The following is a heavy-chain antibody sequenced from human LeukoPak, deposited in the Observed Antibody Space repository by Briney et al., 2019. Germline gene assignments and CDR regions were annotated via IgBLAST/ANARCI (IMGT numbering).Heavy chain of an antibody. V-gene: IGHV1-69*13. D-gene: IGHD2-15*01. J-gene: IGHJ5*02. CDR1: GGTFSSYA. Sequence: SVKVSCKASGGTFSSYAISWVRQAPGQGLEWMGGIIPIFGTANYAQKFQGRVTTTADESTSTAYMELSSLRSEDTAVYYCARRSGYCSGGSCYLRYNWFDPWGQGTLVTVSS. CDR2: IIPIFGTA. CDR3: ARRSGYCSGGSCYLRYNWFDP.